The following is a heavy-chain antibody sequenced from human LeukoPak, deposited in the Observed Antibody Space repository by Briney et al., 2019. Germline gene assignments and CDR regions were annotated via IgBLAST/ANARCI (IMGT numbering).Heavy chain of an antibody. CDR1: RYTLTELS. Sequence: ASVKVSCKVSRYTLTELSMHWVRQAPGKGLEWMGGFDPEDGETIYAQKFQGRVTMTRHTSISTAYMELSSLRSEDTAVYYCARGSSSPKFDPWGQGTLVTVSS. CDR3: ARGSSSPKFDP. J-gene: IGHJ5*02. CDR2: FDPEDGET. V-gene: IGHV1-24*01. D-gene: IGHD6-13*01.